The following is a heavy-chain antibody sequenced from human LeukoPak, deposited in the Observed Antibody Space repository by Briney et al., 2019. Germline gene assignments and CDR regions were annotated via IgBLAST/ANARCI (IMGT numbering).Heavy chain of an antibody. J-gene: IGHJ6*04. CDR2: IDPSDSYT. V-gene: IGHV5-10-1*01. Sequence: GESLKISCKGSGYSFTSYWISWVRQMPGKGLEWMGRIDPSDSYTNYSPSFQGHVTISTDKSISTAYLQWSSLKASDTAMYYCASWDGSGSYYHYYGMDVWGKGTTVTVSS. CDR3: ASWDGSGSYYHYYGMDV. CDR1: GYSFTSYW. D-gene: IGHD3-10*01.